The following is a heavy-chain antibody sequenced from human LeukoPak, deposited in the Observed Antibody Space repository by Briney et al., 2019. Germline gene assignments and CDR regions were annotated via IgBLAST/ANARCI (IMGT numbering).Heavy chain of an antibody. CDR3: ARVRGDYGDGLDY. V-gene: IGHV4-59*01. CDR1: GGSISSYY. J-gene: IGHJ4*02. Sequence: SETLSLTCTVSGGSISSYYWSWIRQPPGKGLEWIGYIYYSGSTNYNPSLKRRVTISVDTSKNQFSLKLSSVTAADTAVYYCARVRGDYGDGLDYWGQGTLVTVSS. D-gene: IGHD4-17*01. CDR2: IYYSGST.